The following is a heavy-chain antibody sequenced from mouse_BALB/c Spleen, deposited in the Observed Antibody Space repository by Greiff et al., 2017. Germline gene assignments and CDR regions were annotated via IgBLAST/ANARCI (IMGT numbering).Heavy chain of an antibody. D-gene: IGHD2-1*01. V-gene: IGHV3-2*02. CDR2: ISYSGST. CDR1: GYSITSDYA. CDR3: ARRDGNYGAWYFDV. Sequence: DVKLQESGPGLVKPSQSLSLTCTVTGYSITSDYAWNWIRQFPGNKLEWMGYISYSGSTSYNPSLKSRISITRDTSKNQFFLQLNSVTTEDTATYYCARRDGNYGAWYFDVWGAGTTVTVSS. J-gene: IGHJ1*01.